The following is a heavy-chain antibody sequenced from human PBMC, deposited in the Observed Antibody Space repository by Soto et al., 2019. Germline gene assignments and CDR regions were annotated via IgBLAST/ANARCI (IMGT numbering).Heavy chain of an antibody. CDR1: GGSSSSYY. CDR3: ARLSQLTIDY. CDR2: IYYSGST. Sequence: SETLSLTCTVSGGSSSSYYWSWIRQPPGKGLEWIGYIYYSGSTNYNPSLKSRVTISVDTSKNQFSLKLSSVTAADTAVYYCARLSQLTIDYWGQGTLVTVSS. D-gene: IGHD2-2*01. J-gene: IGHJ4*02. V-gene: IGHV4-59*08.